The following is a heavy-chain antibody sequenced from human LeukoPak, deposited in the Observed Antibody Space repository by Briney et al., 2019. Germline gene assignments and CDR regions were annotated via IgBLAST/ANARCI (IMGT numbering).Heavy chain of an antibody. CDR1: GGTFSSYA. V-gene: IGHV1-46*01. D-gene: IGHD2-15*01. Sequence: ASVKVSCKPSGGTFSSYAISWVGQAPGQGLEWMGMINPSGGSTTYAQKFQGRVTLTSDTSTRTVYMDLSSLRSEDTAVYYCARGGVVVADDNWFDPWGQGTQVTVSS. CDR3: ARGGVVVADDNWFDP. J-gene: IGHJ5*02. CDR2: INPSGGST.